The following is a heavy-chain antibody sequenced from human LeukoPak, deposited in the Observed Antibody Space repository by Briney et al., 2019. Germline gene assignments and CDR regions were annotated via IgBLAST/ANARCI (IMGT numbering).Heavy chain of an antibody. V-gene: IGHV4-31*03. Sequence: SQTLSLTCTVSGGSISSGGYYWSWIRQHPGKGLEWIEYIYYSGSTYYNPSLKSRVTISVDTSKNQFSLKLSSVTAADTAVYYCARGFGNYVRFDYWGQGTLVTVSS. D-gene: IGHD4-11*01. J-gene: IGHJ4*02. CDR1: GGSISSGGYY. CDR3: ARGFGNYVRFDY. CDR2: IYYSGST.